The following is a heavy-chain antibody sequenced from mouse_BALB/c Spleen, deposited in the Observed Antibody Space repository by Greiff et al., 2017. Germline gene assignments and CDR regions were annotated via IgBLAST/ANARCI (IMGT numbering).Heavy chain of an antibody. CDR2: IDPANGNT. CDR3: ASHGFYEGDY. D-gene: IGHD2-3*01. V-gene: IGHV14-1*02. Sequence: EVQLQQSGTVLARPGASVKMSCKASGYTFTSYWMHWVKQRPEQGLEWIGRIDPANGNTKYDPKFQGKATITADTSSNTAYLQLSSLTSEDTAVYYCASHGFYEGDYWGQGTTLTVSS. J-gene: IGHJ2*01. CDR1: GYTFTSYW.